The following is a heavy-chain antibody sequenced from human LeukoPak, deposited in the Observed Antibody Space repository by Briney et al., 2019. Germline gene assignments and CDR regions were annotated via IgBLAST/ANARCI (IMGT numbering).Heavy chain of an antibody. D-gene: IGHD5-24*01. V-gene: IGHV3-74*01. J-gene: IGHJ4*02. CDR1: GFTFRSYW. CDR3: VKDGDYFNFDY. Sequence: PGGSLRLSCAASGFTFRSYWMNWVRQAPGKGLVWVSRVKGDGSFTNYADSVYGRFTISRDNAKNTLYLQMHSLRAEDTAVYYCVKDGDYFNFDYWGQGSLVTVSS. CDR2: VKGDGSFT.